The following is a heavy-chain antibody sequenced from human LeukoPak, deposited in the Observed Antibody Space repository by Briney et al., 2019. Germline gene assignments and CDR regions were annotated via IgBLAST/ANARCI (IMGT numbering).Heavy chain of an antibody. J-gene: IGHJ4*02. CDR3: AKGGKWDVTPFDY. CDR2: ISSRSHTI. CDR1: GFSFSSYS. D-gene: IGHD1-26*01. V-gene: IGHV3-48*01. Sequence: GGSLRLSCAASGFSFSSYSMNWVRQAPGKGLEWVSYISSRSHTIYYADSVKGRFTISRDNSKNTLYLQVNSLRAEDTAVYYCAKGGKWDVTPFDYWGQGTLVTVSS.